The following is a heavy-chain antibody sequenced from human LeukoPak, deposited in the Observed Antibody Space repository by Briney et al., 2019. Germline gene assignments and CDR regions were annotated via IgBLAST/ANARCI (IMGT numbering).Heavy chain of an antibody. D-gene: IGHD4-17*01. CDR1: AFTFSTYT. V-gene: IGHV3-21*01. Sequence: GGSLRLSCAASAFTFSTYTMNWVRQAPGKGLEWVSSISSSSSSIYYVDSVKGRFTISRDNAKSSLYLQMNSLRAEDTAVYYCAGRSLGDYPSFDYWGQGTLVTVSS. J-gene: IGHJ4*02. CDR2: ISSSSSSI. CDR3: AGRSLGDYPSFDY.